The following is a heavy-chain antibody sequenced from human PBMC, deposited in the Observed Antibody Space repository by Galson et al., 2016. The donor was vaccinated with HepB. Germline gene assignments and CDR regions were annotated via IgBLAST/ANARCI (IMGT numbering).Heavy chain of an antibody. CDR3: ARDQGLFYYDSSGSFTDIFWFFDL. Sequence: SVKVSCKASGGTFNNYLISWVRQAPGQGLEWMGGIVPIFGSAKYAQRFQGRVTITADESTNTAYMELRSLRSDDTAMYYCARDQGLFYYDSSGSFTDIFWFFDLWGRVTPVTVSA. CDR2: IVPIFGSA. J-gene: IGHJ2*01. V-gene: IGHV1-69*13. D-gene: IGHD3-22*01. CDR1: GGTFNNYL.